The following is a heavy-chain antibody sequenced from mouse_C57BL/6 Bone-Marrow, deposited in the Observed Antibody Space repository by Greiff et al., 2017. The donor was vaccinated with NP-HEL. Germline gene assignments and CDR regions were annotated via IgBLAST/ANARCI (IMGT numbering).Heavy chain of an antibody. J-gene: IGHJ4*01. CDR1: GYTFTSYV. V-gene: IGHV1-14*01. CDR2: IYPYNDGT. Sequence: VQLKESGPELVKPGASVKMSCKASGYTFTSYVMHWVKQKPGQGLEWIGYIYPYNDGTKYNEKFKGKATLTSDKSSSTAYMELSSLTSEDSAVYYCARWLLPWYYAMDYWGQGTSVTVSS. CDR3: ARWLLPWYYAMDY. D-gene: IGHD2-3*01.